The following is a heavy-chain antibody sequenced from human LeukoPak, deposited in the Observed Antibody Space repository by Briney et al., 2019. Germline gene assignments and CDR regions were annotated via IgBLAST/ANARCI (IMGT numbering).Heavy chain of an antibody. Sequence: PGGSLRLSCAASGSTFSSYGMHWVRQAPGKGLEWVVVISYDGSNKYYADSVKGRFTISRDNSKNTLYLQMNSLRAEDTAVYYCTVGATGGDYWGQGTLVTVSS. CDR1: GSTFSSYG. CDR2: ISYDGSNK. V-gene: IGHV3-30*03. D-gene: IGHD1-26*01. J-gene: IGHJ4*02. CDR3: TVGATGGDY.